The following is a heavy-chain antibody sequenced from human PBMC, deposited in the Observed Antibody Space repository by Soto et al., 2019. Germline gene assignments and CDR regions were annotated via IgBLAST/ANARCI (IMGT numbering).Heavy chain of an antibody. CDR3: ARVAAAGSRWFAP. CDR2: IYYSGST. Sequence: PSETLSLTCTVSGGSISSYYWSWIRQPPGKGLEWIGYIYYSGSTNYNPSLKSRVTISVDTSKNQFSLKLSSVTAADTAVYYWARVAAAGSRWFAPWGKGTLVTVSS. CDR1: GGSISSYY. D-gene: IGHD6-13*01. J-gene: IGHJ5*02. V-gene: IGHV4-59*01.